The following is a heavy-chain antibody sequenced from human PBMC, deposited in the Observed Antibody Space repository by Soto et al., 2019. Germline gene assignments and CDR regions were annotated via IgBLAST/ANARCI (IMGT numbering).Heavy chain of an antibody. CDR1: GYTFTSNG. CDR3: ARNSPPVDY. J-gene: IGHJ4*02. CDR2: ISAYNGNT. Sequence: ASVKVSCKASGYTFTSNGVSWVRQAPGQGLEWMGWISAYNGNTKYAQKLQGRVTMTTDTSTNTAYMDLRSLRSDDTAVYYCARNSPPVDYWGQGTLVTVSS. V-gene: IGHV1-18*01.